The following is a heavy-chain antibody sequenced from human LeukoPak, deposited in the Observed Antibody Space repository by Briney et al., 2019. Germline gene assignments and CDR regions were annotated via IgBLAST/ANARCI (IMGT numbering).Heavy chain of an antibody. J-gene: IGHJ4*02. D-gene: IGHD1-14*01. CDR2: ISSNGADT. Sequence: GESLRLSCAVSRFAFSTYAMTWVRQAPGQGLEYVSTISSNGADTCYADSVKGRFTISRDNSKNTLYLQMTSLRVEDTAVYYCANYRKPQGLDYWGQGTLVTVSS. CDR1: RFAFSTYA. V-gene: IGHV3-23*01. CDR3: ANYRKPQGLDY.